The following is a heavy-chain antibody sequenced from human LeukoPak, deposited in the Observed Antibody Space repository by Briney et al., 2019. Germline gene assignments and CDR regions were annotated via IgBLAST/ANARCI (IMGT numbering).Heavy chain of an antibody. D-gene: IGHD2-2*01. J-gene: IGHJ3*02. CDR3: ARGYCSSTSCEDAFDI. V-gene: IGHV1-18*01. Sequence: ASVKVSCKASGYTFTSYGISWVRQAPGQGLAWMGWISAYNGNTDYAQEVQGRVTMTTDTSTSTAYMELRSLRSDDTAVYYCARGYCSSTSCEDAFDIWGQGTMVTVSS. CDR1: GYTFTSYG. CDR2: ISAYNGNT.